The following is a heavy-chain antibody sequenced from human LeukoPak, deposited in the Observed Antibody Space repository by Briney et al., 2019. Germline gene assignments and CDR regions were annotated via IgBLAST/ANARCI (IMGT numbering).Heavy chain of an antibody. J-gene: IGHJ6*03. D-gene: IGHD5-18*01. CDR3: AKASSYGYSYYYYMDV. Sequence: SGGSLRLSCAASGYTFSSYGMHWVRQAPGKGREWVAFIRCDGSNKYYADSVKGRFTSSRDNSKNTLYLQMSSLRAEDTALYYYAKASSYGYSYYYYMDVWGKGTTVTVSS. V-gene: IGHV3-30*02. CDR1: GYTFSSYG. CDR2: IRCDGSNK.